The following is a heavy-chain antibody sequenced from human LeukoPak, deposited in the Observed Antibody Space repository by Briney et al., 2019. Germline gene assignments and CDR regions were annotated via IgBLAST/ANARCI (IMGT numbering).Heavy chain of an antibody. CDR2: INPSGGRP. Sequence: SSVTVSCKTSGYTFPRYYLHWVRQAPGQGVEWMGIINPSGGRPNHAQQFQGRLTMTRGTSTRTVYTQLSSLRSEDTAVYYCARDLAIAAAPYGMDVWGQGTTVTVSS. CDR3: ARDLAIAAAPYGMDV. V-gene: IGHV1-46*01. CDR1: GYTFPRYY. J-gene: IGHJ6*02. D-gene: IGHD6-13*01.